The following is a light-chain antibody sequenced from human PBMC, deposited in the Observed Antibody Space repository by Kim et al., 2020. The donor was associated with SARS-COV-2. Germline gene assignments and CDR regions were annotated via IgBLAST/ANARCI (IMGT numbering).Light chain of an antibody. CDR3: QSYDSSNLWV. Sequence: KTVTISCTRSSGGIASNYVQWYQQRPGSSPTTVIYEDNQRPSGVPDRFSGSIDSSSNSASLTISGLKTEDEADYYCQSYDSSNLWVFGGGTQLTVL. CDR2: EDN. CDR1: SGGIASNY. J-gene: IGLJ3*02. V-gene: IGLV6-57*01.